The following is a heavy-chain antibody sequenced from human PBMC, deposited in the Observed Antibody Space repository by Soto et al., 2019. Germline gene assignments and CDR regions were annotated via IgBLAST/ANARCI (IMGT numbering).Heavy chain of an antibody. V-gene: IGHV1-2*02. Sequence: ASVKVSCRASGFSFTGYYIHWLRQAPGQGLEWMGWINAHSGGTEYAQKFQGRVTLTRDTSIATAYLTLTSLTSDDTALYYCAKDLTRQLAYWLDPWGQGTQVTVSS. D-gene: IGHD6-6*01. CDR1: GFSFTGYY. CDR2: INAHSGGT. CDR3: AKDLTRQLAYWLDP. J-gene: IGHJ5*02.